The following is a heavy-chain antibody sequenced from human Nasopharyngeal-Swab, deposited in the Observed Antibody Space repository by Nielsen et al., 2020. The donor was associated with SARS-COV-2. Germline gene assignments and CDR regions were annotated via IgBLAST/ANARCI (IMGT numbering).Heavy chain of an antibody. Sequence: GGSLRLSCAASGFTFSNFAMHWVRQAPGKGLGWVAVISYDGSSKYDADSVRGRFTVSRDNSINTLYLQMSSLKIEDTAVYYCARAYTNNGWGHFDHWGQGTLVTVSS. V-gene: IGHV3-30-3*01. D-gene: IGHD6-19*01. CDR3: ARAYTNNGWGHFDH. CDR1: GFTFSNFA. J-gene: IGHJ4*02. CDR2: ISYDGSSK.